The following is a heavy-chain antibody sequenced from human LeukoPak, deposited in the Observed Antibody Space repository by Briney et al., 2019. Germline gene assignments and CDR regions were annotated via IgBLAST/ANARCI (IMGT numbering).Heavy chain of an antibody. Sequence: PETLSLTCTVSGGSFSGYYWSWIRQPPGKGLEWIGYIYYSGSTNYNPSLKSRVTISADTSKNQFSLKLSSVTAADTAIYYCARDGLNSGWSDSFDYWGQGTLVTVSS. J-gene: IGHJ4*02. CDR2: IYYSGST. CDR1: GGSFSGYY. CDR3: ARDGLNSGWSDSFDY. D-gene: IGHD6-19*01. V-gene: IGHV4-59*01.